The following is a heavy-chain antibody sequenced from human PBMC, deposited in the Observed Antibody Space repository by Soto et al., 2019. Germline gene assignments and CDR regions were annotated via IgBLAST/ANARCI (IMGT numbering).Heavy chain of an antibody. CDR2: ISTGSSTI. Sequence: GGSLRLSCAASGFIFSVYNMNWVRQAPGKGLEWVSYISTGSSTIYYADSVKGRFTISRDNVNNSLFLQMNNLRPDDTAVYYCATADWDSWGQGTLVTVSS. J-gene: IGHJ4*02. CDR1: GFIFSVYN. D-gene: IGHD3-9*01. CDR3: ATADWDS. V-gene: IGHV3-48*01.